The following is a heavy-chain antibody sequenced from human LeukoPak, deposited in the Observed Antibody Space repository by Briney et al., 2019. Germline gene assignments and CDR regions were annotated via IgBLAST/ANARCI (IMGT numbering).Heavy chain of an antibody. J-gene: IGHJ4*02. V-gene: IGHV3-30*02. CDR2: IRYDGSNK. CDR1: GFTLSSYG. CDR3: AKRGIAVAGDPYYFDY. Sequence: GGSLRLSCAASGFTLSSYGMHWVRQAPGKGLEWVAFIRYDGSNKYHADSVKGRFTISRDNSKNTLYLQMNSLRAEDTAVYYCAKRGIAVAGDPYYFDYWGQGTLVTVSS. D-gene: IGHD6-19*01.